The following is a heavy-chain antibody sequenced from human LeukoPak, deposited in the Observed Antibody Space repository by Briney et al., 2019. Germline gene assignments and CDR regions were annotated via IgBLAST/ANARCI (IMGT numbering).Heavy chain of an antibody. J-gene: IGHJ4*02. V-gene: IGHV4-4*07. CDR1: GGSISSYY. D-gene: IGHD5-18*01. CDR2: IYTSGST. CDR3: ARERIERYTYASSDFDY. Sequence: PSETLSLTCTVSGGSISSYYWSWIRQPAGKGLEWIGRIYTSGSTNYNPSLKSRVSISVDTSKNQFSLKVTSVTAADTALYYCARERIERYTYASSDFDYWGRGTLVTVSS.